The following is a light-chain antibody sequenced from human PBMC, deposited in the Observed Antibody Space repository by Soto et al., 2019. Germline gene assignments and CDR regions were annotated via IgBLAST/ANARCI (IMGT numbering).Light chain of an antibody. Sequence: EIVLRQSPGTLSLSPGERSAISCRASQSVSSSYLAWYQQEPGQAPRLLIYDASRRATGIPDRFSGSGSGTDFTLTISRLEPEDFAVYYCQQYDNLLTFGGGTKVDIK. CDR1: QSVSSSY. J-gene: IGKJ4*01. CDR2: DAS. CDR3: QQYDNLLT. V-gene: IGKV3-20*01.